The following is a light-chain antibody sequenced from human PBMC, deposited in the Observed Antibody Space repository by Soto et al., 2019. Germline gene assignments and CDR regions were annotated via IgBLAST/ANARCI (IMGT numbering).Light chain of an antibody. V-gene: IGLV1-44*01. CDR3: AAWDDSLNGHVV. Sequence: QPVLTQPPSASGTPGQRVTISCSGSSSNIGSNTVNWYQQLPGTAPKLLIYSNNQPPSGVPDRFSGSKSGTSASLAISGLQSEDEADYYCAAWDDSLNGHVVFGGGTKLTVL. CDR2: SNN. CDR1: SSNIGSNT. J-gene: IGLJ2*01.